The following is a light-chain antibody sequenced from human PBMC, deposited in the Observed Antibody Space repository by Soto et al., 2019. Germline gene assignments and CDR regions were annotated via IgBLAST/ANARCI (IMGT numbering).Light chain of an antibody. J-gene: IGKJ3*01. Sequence: EIVMTQSPATLSVSPGERATLSCRASQSVSSNLAWYQQKPGQAPRLLIYGASTRATGIPARFSGSGSGTEFTLTISSLKSEDFAVYYCQQYNKWPRGTFGPGTKVDIK. CDR1: QSVSSN. CDR3: QQYNKWPRGT. V-gene: IGKV3-15*01. CDR2: GAS.